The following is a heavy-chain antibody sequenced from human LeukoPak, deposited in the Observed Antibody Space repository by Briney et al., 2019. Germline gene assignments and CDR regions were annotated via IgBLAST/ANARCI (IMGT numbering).Heavy chain of an antibody. CDR3: ATEKLPIPNPYYYDSSGKGFDP. Sequence: ASVKISCKASGFTFTSFYMHWVRQAPGQGLEWMGIINPSGHTTDYAQKFQGRVTMTEDTSTDTAYMELSSLRSEDTAVYYCATEKLPIPNPYYYDSSGKGFDPWGQGTLVTVSS. D-gene: IGHD3-22*01. V-gene: IGHV1-46*01. CDR1: GFTFTSFY. CDR2: INPSGHTT. J-gene: IGHJ5*02.